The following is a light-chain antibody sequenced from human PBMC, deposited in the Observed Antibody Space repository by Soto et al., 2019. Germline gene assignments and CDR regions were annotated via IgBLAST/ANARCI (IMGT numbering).Light chain of an antibody. CDR3: QQYFEWPPMT. V-gene: IGKV3-15*01. CDR1: ETVATN. CDR2: GAS. J-gene: IGKJ1*01. Sequence: EVVMTQSPATLSVPPGERATLSCRASETVATNLAWYQQKPGQAPRLLISGASTRAAGISDRFRGSGSGTEFTLTISSLRSEDSAIYYCQQYFEWPPMTFGQGTKV.